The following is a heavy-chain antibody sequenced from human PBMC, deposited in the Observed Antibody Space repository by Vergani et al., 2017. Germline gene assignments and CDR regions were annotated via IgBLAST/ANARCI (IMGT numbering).Heavy chain of an antibody. CDR2: VSGSSATP. J-gene: IGHJ4*02. V-gene: IGHV3-23*04. CDR1: GFSFPGYA. Sequence: EVQMVESGGGLVKPGGSLRLSCEASGFSFPGYAMSWVRQAPGKGLEWVSSVSGSSATPYYADSVKGRFIISRDNAKNTLHLQMNSLRADDTAVYYCTKGSRGYTGYFFYYWGQGTLATVSS. CDR3: TKGSRGYTGYFFYY. D-gene: IGHD5-12*01.